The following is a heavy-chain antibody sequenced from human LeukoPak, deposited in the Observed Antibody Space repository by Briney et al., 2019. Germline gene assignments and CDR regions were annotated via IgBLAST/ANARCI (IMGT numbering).Heavy chain of an antibody. CDR2: ITPSGGTT. V-gene: IGHV3-23*01. D-gene: IGHD5-24*01. CDR1: RFTFSRYF. J-gene: IGHJ4*02. Sequence: PGGSLRLSCAASRFTFSRYFMSWFRQAPGKGLEWVSTITPSGGTTYYADSVKGRFTISRDNSKNTVYLHMNSLRAEDTAVYYCAKDLKTPDGYAFNYWGQGTLVTVSS. CDR3: AKDLKTPDGYAFNY.